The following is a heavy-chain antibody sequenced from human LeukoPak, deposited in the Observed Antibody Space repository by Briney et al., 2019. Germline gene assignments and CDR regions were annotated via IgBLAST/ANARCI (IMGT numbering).Heavy chain of an antibody. D-gene: IGHD3-9*01. CDR3: AREQPYDILTGYYPPAFDY. CDR2: IYYSGST. V-gene: IGHV4-39*07. CDR1: GGSISSSSYY. J-gene: IGHJ4*02. Sequence: SETLSLTCTVSGGSISSSSYYWGWIRQPPGKGLEWIGSIYYSGSTYYNPSLKSRVTISVDTSKNQFSLKLSSVTAADTAVYYCAREQPYDILTGYYPPAFDYWGQGTLVTVSS.